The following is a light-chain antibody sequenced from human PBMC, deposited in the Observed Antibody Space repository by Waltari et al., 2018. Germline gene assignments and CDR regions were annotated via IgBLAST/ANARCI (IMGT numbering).Light chain of an antibody. CDR3: QAWDSSTVV. CDR2: QDI. J-gene: IGLJ2*01. Sequence: SYELTQPPSVSVSPGQTATITCPGHKLGDKYTCWYQPKPGQSPLLVIYQDIERPSGIPERFSGSSSGNTATLTISGSQAMDEADYYCQAWDSSTVVFGGGTKLTVL. CDR1: KLGDKY. V-gene: IGLV3-1*01.